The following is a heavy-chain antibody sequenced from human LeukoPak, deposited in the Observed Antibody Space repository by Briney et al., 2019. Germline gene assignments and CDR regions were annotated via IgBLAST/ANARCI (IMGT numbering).Heavy chain of an antibody. D-gene: IGHD2-21*01. Sequence: GGSLRLSCAASGFTFSSYAMHWVRQAPGKGLEWVAVISYDGSNKYYADSVKGRFTISRDNSKNTLYLQINSLRAEDTAVYYCARDPLHIKYFDYWGQGTLVTVSS. CDR3: ARDPLHIKYFDY. J-gene: IGHJ4*02. V-gene: IGHV3-30-3*01. CDR1: GFTFSSYA. CDR2: ISYDGSNK.